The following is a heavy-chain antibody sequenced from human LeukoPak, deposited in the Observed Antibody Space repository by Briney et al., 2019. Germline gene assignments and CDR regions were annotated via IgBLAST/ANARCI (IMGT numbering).Heavy chain of an antibody. D-gene: IGHD3-22*01. J-gene: IGHJ3*02. CDR1: GYTFTGYY. CDR2: INPNSGGT. Sequence: ASVKVSCKASGYTFTGYYMHWVRQAPGQGLEWMGWINPNSGGTNYAQKFQGRVTMTTDTSTATAYMDLRSLRFDDTAVYYCARDVTMIGVIGQGTSFDIWGQGTMVTVSS. CDR3: ARDVTMIGVIGQGTSFDI. V-gene: IGHV1-2*02.